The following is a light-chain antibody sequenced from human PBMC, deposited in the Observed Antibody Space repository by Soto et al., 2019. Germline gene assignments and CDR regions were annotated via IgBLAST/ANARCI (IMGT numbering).Light chain of an antibody. CDR1: QHVSSN. CDR3: QQYNNWPYT. CDR2: RAS. Sequence: EIVMTQSPATLSVSPGGSATLSCRASQHVSSNFAWYRQKPGQAPTLLIYRASTRATGIPARFSGSGSGTEFTPTISSLQSEDFAAYYCQQYNNWPYTFGQGTKLEIK. V-gene: IGKV3-15*01. J-gene: IGKJ2*01.